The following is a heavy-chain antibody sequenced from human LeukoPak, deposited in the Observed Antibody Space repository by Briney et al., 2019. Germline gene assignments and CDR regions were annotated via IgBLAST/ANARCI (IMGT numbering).Heavy chain of an antibody. Sequence: GESLKISCKGSGYSFTSYWIGWVRQMPGKGLEWMGIIYPGDSDTRYSPSFQGQVTISADKSISTAYLQWSSLKASDTAMYYCARLGIAAAGTDRGFYPWGQRTLVTVSS. CDR1: GYSFTSYW. CDR2: IYPGDSDT. CDR3: ARLGIAAAGTDRGFYP. J-gene: IGHJ5*02. V-gene: IGHV5-51*01. D-gene: IGHD6-13*01.